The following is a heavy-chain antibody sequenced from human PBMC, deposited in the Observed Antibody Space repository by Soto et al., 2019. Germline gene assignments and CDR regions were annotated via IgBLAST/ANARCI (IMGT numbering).Heavy chain of an antibody. D-gene: IGHD2-21*01. J-gene: IGHJ2*01. Sequence: QLQLQESGPGLVKPSETLSLTCTVSGGSISSSSYYWGWIRQPPGKGLEWIGSIYYSGSTYYNPSLKSRVTLSVDTSKNQFSLKLSSVTAADTAVYYCARRVVAYFDLWGRGTLVTVSS. CDR1: GGSISSSSYY. CDR3: ARRVVAYFDL. V-gene: IGHV4-39*01. CDR2: IYYSGST.